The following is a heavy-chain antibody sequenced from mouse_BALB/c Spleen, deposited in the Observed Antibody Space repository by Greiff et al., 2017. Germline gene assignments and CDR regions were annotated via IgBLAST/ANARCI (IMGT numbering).Heavy chain of an antibody. J-gene: IGHJ4*01. CDR2: INPSNGRT. D-gene: IGHD4-1*01. CDR3: ARKNWDGAMDY. V-gene: IGHV1S81*02. CDR1: GYTFTSYW. Sequence: QVQLQQPGAELVKPGASVKLSCKASGYTFTSYWMHWVKQRPGQGLEWIGEINPSNGRTNYNEKFKSKATLTVDKSSSTAYMQLSSLTSEDSAVYYCARKNWDGAMDYWGQGTSVTVSS.